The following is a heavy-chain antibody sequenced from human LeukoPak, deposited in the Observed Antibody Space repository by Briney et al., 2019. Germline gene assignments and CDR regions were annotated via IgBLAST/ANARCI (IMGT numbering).Heavy chain of an antibody. CDR2: IYSGGST. D-gene: IGHD5-24*01. V-gene: IGHV3-66*01. Sequence: PGGSLRLSCAASGFTFSSYNMNWVRQAPGKGLEWVSVIYSGGSTYYADSVKGRFTISRDNSKNTLCLQMNSLRAEDTAVYYCARETWLWGQGTLVTVSS. CDR1: GFTFSSYN. CDR3: ARETWL. J-gene: IGHJ4*02.